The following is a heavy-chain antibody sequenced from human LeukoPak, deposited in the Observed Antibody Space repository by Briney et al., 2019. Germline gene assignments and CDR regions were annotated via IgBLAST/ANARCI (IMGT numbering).Heavy chain of an antibody. J-gene: IGHJ5*02. CDR2: ISSNGGST. D-gene: IGHD3-10*01. CDR3: ARSGFYGSGRLWFDP. Sequence: GGSLRLSCAASGFTFSSYAMHWVRQAPGKGLEYVSAISSNGGSTYYANSVKGRFTISRDNSKNTLYLQMGSLRAEDMAVYYCARSGFYGSGRLWFDPWGQGTLVTVSS. CDR1: GFTFSSYA. V-gene: IGHV3-64*01.